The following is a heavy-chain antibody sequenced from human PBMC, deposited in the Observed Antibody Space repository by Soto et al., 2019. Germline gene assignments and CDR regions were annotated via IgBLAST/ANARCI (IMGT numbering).Heavy chain of an antibody. V-gene: IGHV1-69*13. CDR3: ARDKSAAAGMFDY. CDR2: IIPIFGTA. J-gene: IGHJ4*01. CDR1: GGTFSIYA. D-gene: IGHD6-13*01. Sequence: ASVKVSCKASGGTFSIYAISWVLQAPGQGLEWMGGIIPIFGTANYAQKFQGRVTITADESTSTAYMELSSLRSEDTAVYYCARDKSAAAGMFDYWGQGTLVTVSS.